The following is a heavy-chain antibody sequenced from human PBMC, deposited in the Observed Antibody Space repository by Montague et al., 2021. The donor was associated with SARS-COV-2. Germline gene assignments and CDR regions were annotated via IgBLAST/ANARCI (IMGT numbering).Heavy chain of an antibody. CDR2: IYTSGST. CDR3: ARGDGVDTAMVYYYYGMDV. J-gene: IGHJ6*02. D-gene: IGHD5-18*01. Sequence: TLSLTCTVSGGSISSGSYYWSWIRQPAGKGLEWIGRIYTSGSTYYNPSLKSRVTISVDTSKNQFSLKLSSVTAADTAVYYCARGDGVDTAMVYYYYGMDVWGQGTMVTVSS. V-gene: IGHV4-61*02. CDR1: GGSISSGSYY.